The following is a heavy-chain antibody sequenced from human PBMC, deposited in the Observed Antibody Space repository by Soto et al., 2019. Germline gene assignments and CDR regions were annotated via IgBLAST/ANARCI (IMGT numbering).Heavy chain of an antibody. V-gene: IGHV4-31*02. CDR3: AGSVWGSHRYG. CDR1: GFSIIGGDYY. D-gene: IGHD3-16*02. J-gene: IGHJ4*02. Sequence: SDTLSLTWTFSGFSIIGGDYYWSWISQHPGKGLEWIGYIYYSGSTYYNPSLKSRVTISVDTSKNQFSLKLSSVTAADTAVYYCAGSVWGSHRYGWGQGTLVNVSS. CDR2: IYYSGST.